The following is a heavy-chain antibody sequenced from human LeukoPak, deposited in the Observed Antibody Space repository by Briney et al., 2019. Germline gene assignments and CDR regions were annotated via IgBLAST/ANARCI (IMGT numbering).Heavy chain of an antibody. Sequence: GRSLRLSCAASGFTFSNYGMHWVRQAPGKGLEWVAVISYDGSNKYYADSVKGRFTISRDNSKNTLYLQMNSLRAEDMALYYCAKDGALKHTGYYFDYWGQGTLVTVSS. CDR1: GFTFSNYG. V-gene: IGHV3-30*18. J-gene: IGHJ4*02. D-gene: IGHD1-1*01. CDR2: ISYDGSNK. CDR3: AKDGALKHTGYYFDY.